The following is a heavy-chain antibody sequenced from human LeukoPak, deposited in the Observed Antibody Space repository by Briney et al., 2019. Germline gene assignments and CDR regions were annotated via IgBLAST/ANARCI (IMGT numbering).Heavy chain of an antibody. J-gene: IGHJ4*02. CDR2: IKSKTDGGTT. CDR3: TTGNEEVVVPAAMRYNDY. CDR1: GFTFSNAW. Sequence: GGSLRLSCAASGFTFSNAWMSWVRQAPGKGLEWVGRIKSKTDGGTTDYAAPVKGRFTISRDDSKNTLYLQMNSLKTEDTAVYYCTTGNEEVVVPAAMRYNDYWGQGTLVTVSS. D-gene: IGHD2-2*01. V-gene: IGHV3-15*01.